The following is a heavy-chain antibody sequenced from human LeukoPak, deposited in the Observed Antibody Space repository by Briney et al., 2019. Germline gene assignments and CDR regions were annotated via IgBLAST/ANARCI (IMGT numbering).Heavy chain of an antibody. D-gene: IGHD3-3*01. V-gene: IGHV1-69*05. Sequence: SVKVSCKASGGTFRSYAISWVRQAPGQGLEWMGGIIPIFGTANYAQKFQGRVTITTDESTSTAYMELSSLRSEDTAVYYCARGGGRFYHYYHMDVWGKGTTVTVSS. CDR2: IIPIFGTA. CDR3: ARGGGRFYHYYHMDV. CDR1: GGTFRSYA. J-gene: IGHJ6*03.